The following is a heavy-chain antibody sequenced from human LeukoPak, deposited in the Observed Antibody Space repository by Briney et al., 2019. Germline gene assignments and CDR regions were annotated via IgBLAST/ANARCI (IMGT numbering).Heavy chain of an antibody. J-gene: IGHJ6*02. CDR2: INLNSGGT. CDR3: ARDLVGAASIYYYYGMDV. Sequence: ASVKVSCKASGFIFTSSVVQWVRQSRGQRLEWMGRINLNSGGTNYAQKFQGRVTMTRDTAISTAYMELSRLRSDDTDVYYCARDLVGAASIYYYYGMDVWGQGTTVTVSS. CDR1: GFIFTSSV. V-gene: IGHV1-2*05. D-gene: IGHD1-26*01.